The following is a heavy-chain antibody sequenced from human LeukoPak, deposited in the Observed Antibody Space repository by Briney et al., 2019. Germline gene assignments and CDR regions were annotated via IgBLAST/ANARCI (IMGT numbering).Heavy chain of an antibody. V-gene: IGHV3-64D*09. Sequence: GGSLRLSCAASGFIFSGYGMHWVRQAPGKGLEYVSTIFTNGDTTSYAASVKGRFTTSRDDSKNTLYLQMSSLRPEDTAVYYCVKSPSDGLDVWGQGATVTVSS. CDR1: GFIFSGYG. CDR2: IFTNGDTT. CDR3: VKSPSDGLDV. J-gene: IGHJ6*02.